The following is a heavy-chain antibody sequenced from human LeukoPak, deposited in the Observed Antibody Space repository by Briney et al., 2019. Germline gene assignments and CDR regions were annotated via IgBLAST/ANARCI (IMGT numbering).Heavy chain of an antibody. J-gene: IGHJ6*02. V-gene: IGHV1-8*01. D-gene: IGHD6-13*01. CDR1: GYTFTSYD. CDR3: ARLPGYSSSWYRYYYYYGMDV. CDR2: MNPNSGNT. Sequence: ASVKVSCKASGYTFTSYDINWLRQATGQGLEWMGWMNPNSGNTGYAQKFQGRVTMTRNTSLSTAYMELSSLRSEDTAVYYCARLPGYSSSWYRYYYYYGMDVWGQGTTVTVSS.